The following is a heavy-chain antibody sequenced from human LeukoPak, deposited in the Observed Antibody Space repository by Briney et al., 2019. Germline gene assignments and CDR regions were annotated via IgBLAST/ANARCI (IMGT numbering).Heavy chain of an antibody. CDR1: GGSFSGYY. CDR3: ARFYIIPDAFDI. Sequence: SETLSLTCAVYGGSFSGYYWSWNRQPPGKGLEWIGEINHSGSTNYNPSLKSRVTISVDTSKNQFSLKLSSVTAADTAVYYCARFYIIPDAFDIWGQGTMVTVSS. V-gene: IGHV4-34*01. CDR2: INHSGST. J-gene: IGHJ3*02. D-gene: IGHD2-21*01.